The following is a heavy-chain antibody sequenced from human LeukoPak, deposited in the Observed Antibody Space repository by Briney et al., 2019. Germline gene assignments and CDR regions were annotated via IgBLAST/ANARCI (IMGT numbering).Heavy chain of an antibody. Sequence: PGGSLRLSCAASGFTFSSYAMSWVRQAPGKGLEWVSAIRGSGDRTHYADSVKGRFTISRDNSKNTLYLQMNSLRAEDTAVYYCAKNGYRGAYCSGGSCYPYYYYYMDVWGKGTTVTISS. V-gene: IGHV3-23*01. CDR2: IRGSGDRT. D-gene: IGHD2-15*01. J-gene: IGHJ6*03. CDR3: AKNGYRGAYCSGGSCYPYYYYYMDV. CDR1: GFTFSSYA.